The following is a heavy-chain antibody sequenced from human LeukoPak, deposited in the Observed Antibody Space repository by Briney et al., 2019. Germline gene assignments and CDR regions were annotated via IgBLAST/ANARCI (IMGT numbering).Heavy chain of an antibody. D-gene: IGHD2-2*02. Sequence: SETLSLTCTVSGGSISSTSYCWGWIRQPPGRGLEWIGSFYYSGKTFYNSSLKSRVTISVDTSKNQFSLKLSSVTAADTAVYYCATSFPAAIPSLGYWGQGTLVTVSS. CDR1: GGSISSTSYC. CDR2: FYYSGKT. V-gene: IGHV4-39*07. CDR3: ATSFPAAIPSLGY. J-gene: IGHJ4*02.